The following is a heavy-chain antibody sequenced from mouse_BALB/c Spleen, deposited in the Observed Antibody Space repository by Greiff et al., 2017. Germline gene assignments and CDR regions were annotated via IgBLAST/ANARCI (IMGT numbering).Heavy chain of an antibody. CDR1: GFTFSSYT. CDR3: ARQPSGTDYAMDY. V-gene: IGHV5-12-2*01. Sequence: DVKLVESGGGLVQPGGSLKLSCAASGFTFSSYTMSWVRQTPEKRLEWVAYISNGGGSTYYPDTVKGRFTISRDNAKNTLYLQMSSLKSEDTAMYYCARQPSGTDYAMDYWGQGTSVTVSS. D-gene: IGHD4-1*01. J-gene: IGHJ4*01. CDR2: ISNGGGST.